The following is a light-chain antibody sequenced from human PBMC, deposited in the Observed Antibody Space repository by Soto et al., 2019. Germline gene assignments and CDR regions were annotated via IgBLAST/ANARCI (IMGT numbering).Light chain of an antibody. CDR3: SSYTNAGTHVR. CDR2: EVY. Sequence: QSALTQPASVSGSPGQSITISCTGTSSDVGGYNFVSWYQHHPGKAPKLMIYEVYNRPSGISQRISGSKSANTASLTISGLQAEDEANYCSSSYTNAGTHVRFGGGTKLTVL. CDR1: SSDVGGYNF. V-gene: IGLV2-14*01. J-gene: IGLJ2*01.